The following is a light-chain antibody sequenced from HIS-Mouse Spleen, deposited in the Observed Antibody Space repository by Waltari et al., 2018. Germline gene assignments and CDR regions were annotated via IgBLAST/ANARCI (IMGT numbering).Light chain of an antibody. J-gene: IGKJ3*01. Sequence: DIQMTQSPSSLSASVGDRVTITCQASQDISNYLNWYQQKPGKAPKLLIYDASNLETGVPSRFSGSGSGTDFTFTISSLQPEDIATYYCQQYDNLLLTFGPGTKADIK. CDR1: QDISNY. V-gene: IGKV1-33*01. CDR3: QQYDNLLLT. CDR2: DAS.